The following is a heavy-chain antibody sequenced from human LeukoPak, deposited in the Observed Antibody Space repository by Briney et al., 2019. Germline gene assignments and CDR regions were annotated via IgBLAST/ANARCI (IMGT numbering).Heavy chain of an antibody. CDR3: ARGRIAVAGFNDY. J-gene: IGHJ4*02. CDR2: IIPIFGTA. V-gene: IGHV1-69*05. CDR1: GGTFSSYA. D-gene: IGHD6-19*01. Sequence: SVKVSCKASGGTFSSYAISWVRQAPGQGLEWMGGIIPIFGTANYAQKFQGRVTITTDESTSTAYMELSSLRSEDTAVYYCARGRIAVAGFNDYWGQGTLVTVSS.